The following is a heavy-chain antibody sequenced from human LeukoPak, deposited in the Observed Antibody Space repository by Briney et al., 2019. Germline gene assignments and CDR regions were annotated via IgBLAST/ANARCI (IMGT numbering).Heavy chain of an antibody. J-gene: IGHJ4*02. D-gene: IGHD6-19*01. Sequence: NPSETLSLTCSVSGGLITSTIHYWAWIRQPPGQGLEWIARIYYNGITYYNASLESRVTMSVDTSRNQFSLRLSSVSAADTSVYYCARQPTVKRGAVASNFDYWGQGTLVTVSS. CDR2: IYYNGIT. V-gene: IGHV4-39*01. CDR3: ARQPTVKRGAVASNFDY. CDR1: GGLITSTIHY.